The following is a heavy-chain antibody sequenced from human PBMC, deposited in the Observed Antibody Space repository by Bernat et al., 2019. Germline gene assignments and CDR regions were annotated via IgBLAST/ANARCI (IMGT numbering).Heavy chain of an antibody. CDR2: INSDGSST. J-gene: IGHJ5*02. CDR3: ARDGGNYWGWFDP. V-gene: IGHV3-74*01. D-gene: IGHD1-26*01. CDR1: VFTFSSYW. Sequence: EVQLVESGGGLVQPGGSLRLSCAASVFTFSSYWMHWVRQAPGKGLVWVSRINSDGSSTSYADSVKGRFTISRDNAKNTVYLQMNSLRAEDTAVYYCARDGGNYWGWFDPWGQGTLVTVSS.